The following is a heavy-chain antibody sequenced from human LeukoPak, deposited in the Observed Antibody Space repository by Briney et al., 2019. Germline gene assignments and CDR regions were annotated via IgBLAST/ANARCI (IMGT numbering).Heavy chain of an antibody. CDR1: GFTFSSYS. D-gene: IGHD2-2*01. CDR2: ISSSSSYI. V-gene: IGHV3-21*01. CDR3: ARDGGYCSSTSCYVFDY. Sequence: GGSLRLSCAASGFTFSSYSMNWVRQAPGKGREWVSSISSSSSYIYYADSVKGRFTISRDNAKNSLYLQMNSLRAEDTAVYYCARDGGYCSSTSCYVFDYWGQGTLVTVSS. J-gene: IGHJ4*02.